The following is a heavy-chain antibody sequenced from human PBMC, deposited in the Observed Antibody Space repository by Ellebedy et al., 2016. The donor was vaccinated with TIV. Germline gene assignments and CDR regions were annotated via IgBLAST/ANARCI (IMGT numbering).Heavy chain of an antibody. D-gene: IGHD3-10*01. CDR2: ISSSGSTI. CDR1: GFTFSSYS. J-gene: IGHJ6*02. Sequence: GESLKISCAASGFTFSSYSMNWVRQAPGKGLEWVSYISSSGSTIYYADSVKGRFTISRDNAKNSLYLQMNSLRAEDTAVYYCARVSRGSGNYGMDVWGQGTTVTVSS. CDR3: ARVSRGSGNYGMDV. V-gene: IGHV3-48*04.